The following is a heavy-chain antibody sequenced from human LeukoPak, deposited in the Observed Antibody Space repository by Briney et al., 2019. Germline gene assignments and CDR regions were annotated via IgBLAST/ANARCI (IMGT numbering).Heavy chain of an antibody. CDR1: GFTFSSYW. J-gene: IGHJ5*02. CDR3: ARSGGSYYSS. CDR2: TNSDGNST. Sequence: GGSLRLSCAASGFTFSSYWMHWVRQAPGTGLVWVSRTNSDGNSTTYADSVKGRFTISRDNAKNTLYLQMNSLRAEDTAVYYCARSGGSYYSSWGQGTLVTVSS. D-gene: IGHD1-26*01. V-gene: IGHV3-74*01.